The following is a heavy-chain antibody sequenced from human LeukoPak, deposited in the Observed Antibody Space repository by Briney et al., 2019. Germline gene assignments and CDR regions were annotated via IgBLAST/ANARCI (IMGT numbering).Heavy chain of an antibody. CDR2: ISAYNGNT. V-gene: IGHV1-18*01. CDR1: GYTFTSYG. Sequence: ASVKVSCTASGYTFTSYGISWVRQAPGQGLEWMGWISAYNGNTNYAQKLQGRGNMTTDTSTSTAYMELSSLRSEDTAVYYCARDVGATVQTAFDIWGQGTMVTVSS. CDR3: ARDVGATVQTAFDI. D-gene: IGHD1-26*01. J-gene: IGHJ3*02.